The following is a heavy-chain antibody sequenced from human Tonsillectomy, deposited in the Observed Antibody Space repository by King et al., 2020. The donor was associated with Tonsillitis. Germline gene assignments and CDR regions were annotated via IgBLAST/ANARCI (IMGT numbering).Heavy chain of an antibody. CDR1: GGSISSGDYS. D-gene: IGHD1-14*01. CDR2: VFYTGST. CDR3: ARAPQPVGLSCGPFDL. V-gene: IGHV4-30-4*07. J-gene: IGHJ3*01. Sequence: QLQESGPRLVTPSQTLSLTCAVSGGSISSGDYSWTWIRQPPGKGLEWIGYVFYTGSTYYNPSLKSRLTISVETSKNQFSLKLIFVTAADTAVYYCARAPQPVGLSCGPFDLWGQGTTVTVSS.